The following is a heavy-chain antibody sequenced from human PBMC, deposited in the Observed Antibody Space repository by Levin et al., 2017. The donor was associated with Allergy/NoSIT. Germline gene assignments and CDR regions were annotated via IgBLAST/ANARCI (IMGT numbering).Heavy chain of an antibody. D-gene: IGHD1-26*01. CDR2: IYYSGST. V-gene: IGHV4-59*01. Sequence: PSETLSLTCTVSGGSISSYYWSWIRQPPGKGLEWIGYIYYSGSTNYNPSLKSRVTISVDTSKNQFSLKLSSVTAADTAVYYCARGPGATAGYWGQGTLVTVSS. CDR1: GGSISSYY. CDR3: ARGPGATAGY. J-gene: IGHJ4*02.